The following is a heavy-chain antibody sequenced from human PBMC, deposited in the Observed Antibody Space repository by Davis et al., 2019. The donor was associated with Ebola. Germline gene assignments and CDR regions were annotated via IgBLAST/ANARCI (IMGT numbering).Heavy chain of an antibody. J-gene: IGHJ5*01. CDR3: AREEGSSRWQSNWFDY. V-gene: IGHV3-33*08. CDR1: GFSFDAYA. CDR2: IWYEGTDG. Sequence: GESLKISCEASGFSFDAYAMHWVRQAPGKGLEWVSSIWYEGTDGNYADSVRGRFIISRDDSKNTLYLQMNSLRVEDTAIYYCAREEGSSRWQSNWFDYWGQGTLVTVSS. D-gene: IGHD2-2*01.